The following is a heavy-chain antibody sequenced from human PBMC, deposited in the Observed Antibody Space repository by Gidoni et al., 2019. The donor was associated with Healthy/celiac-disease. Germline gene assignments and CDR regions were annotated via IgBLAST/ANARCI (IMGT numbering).Heavy chain of an antibody. CDR2: ISYDGSNK. V-gene: IGHV3-30*18. J-gene: IGHJ3*02. Sequence: QVQLVESGGGVVQPGRSLRLSCAASGFTFRSYGMHWVRQAPGKGLEWVAVISYDGSNKYYADSVKGRFTISRDNSKNTLYLQMNSLRAEDTAVYYCAKDMYSGSYLGAFDIWGQGTMVTVSS. CDR3: AKDMYSGSYLGAFDI. CDR1: GFTFRSYG. D-gene: IGHD1-26*01.